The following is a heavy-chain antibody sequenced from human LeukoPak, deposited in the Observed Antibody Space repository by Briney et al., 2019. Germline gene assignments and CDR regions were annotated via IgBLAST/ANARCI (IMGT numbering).Heavy chain of an antibody. J-gene: IGHJ4*02. CDR3: VSFYETY. CDR2: INSDGSWT. D-gene: IGHD2-2*01. V-gene: IGHV3-74*01. Sequence: GGSLRLSCAASGNYWMHWVRQAPGKGLVWVTHINSDGSWTGYADSVKCRFTVSKDNAKNMVYLHMNSLRVDDTAVYYCVSFYETYWGRGTLVTVSS. CDR1: GNYW.